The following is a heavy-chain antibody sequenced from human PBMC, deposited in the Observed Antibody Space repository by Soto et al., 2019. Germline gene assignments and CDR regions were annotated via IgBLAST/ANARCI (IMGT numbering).Heavy chain of an antibody. V-gene: IGHV1-46*01. D-gene: IGHD3-10*01. CDR1: GYTXSSYF. CDR3: ARVSRGAFDI. J-gene: IGHJ4*03. Sequence: SXKVSCKASGYTXSSYFINWVRQAPGQGLEWMGVFDPSGVATNSAQKFQGRLTITGDTSTSTVYMDLTSLGSDDTALYYCARVSRGAFDIWGQGTLVTVSS. CDR2: FDPSGVAT.